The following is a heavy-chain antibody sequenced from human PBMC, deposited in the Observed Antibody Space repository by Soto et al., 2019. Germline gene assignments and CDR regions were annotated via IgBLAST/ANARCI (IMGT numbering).Heavy chain of an antibody. CDR1: GGSISNGGYY. Sequence: LSLTCTVSGGSISNGGYYWTWIRQHPGKGLEWIGYIYYSGSTYYNPSLKSRVTISVDTSKNQFSLKLTSVTAADTAVYYCARDVTDFWSGHEGMDVWGQGTTVTVSS. J-gene: IGHJ6*02. CDR3: ARDVTDFWSGHEGMDV. CDR2: IYYSGST. V-gene: IGHV4-31*03. D-gene: IGHD3-3*01.